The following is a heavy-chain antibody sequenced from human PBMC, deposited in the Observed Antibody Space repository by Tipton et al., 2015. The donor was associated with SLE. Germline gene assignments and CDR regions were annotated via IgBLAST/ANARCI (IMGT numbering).Heavy chain of an antibody. CDR2: MFRSGST. V-gene: IGHV4-4*07. CDR1: GGSINSRY. CDR3: ATGYGDDDFYYYYYMDV. Sequence: TLSLTCTVSGGSINSRYWSWIRQPPGKGLEWIGRMFRSGSTNYNPSLKSRVTISLDRSKNQFSLNLYSATAADTAVYYCATGYGDDDFYYYYYMDVWGKGITVTVSS. J-gene: IGHJ6*03. D-gene: IGHD4-17*01.